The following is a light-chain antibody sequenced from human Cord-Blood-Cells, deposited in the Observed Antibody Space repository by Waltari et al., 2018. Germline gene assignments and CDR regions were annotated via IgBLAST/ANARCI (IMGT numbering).Light chain of an antibody. Sequence: ENVLTQSPGTLSLSPGERDTLSCRASQSVSSSYLAWYQQKPGQAPRLLIYGASSSATGIPDRFSGSGSGTDFTLTISRLEPEDFAVYYCQQYGSSPYSFGQGTKLEIK. CDR2: GAS. CDR1: QSVSSSY. CDR3: QQYGSSPYS. J-gene: IGKJ2*03. V-gene: IGKV3-20*01.